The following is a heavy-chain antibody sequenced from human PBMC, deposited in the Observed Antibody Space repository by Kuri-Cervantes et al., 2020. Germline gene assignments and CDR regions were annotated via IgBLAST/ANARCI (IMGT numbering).Heavy chain of an antibody. D-gene: IGHD4-23*01. CDR3: AWGAGDYGGNSDY. CDR1: GGSISSYY. Sequence: SETLSLTCTVSGGSISSYYWSWIRQPPGKGLEWIGYIYYSGSTNYNPSLKSRVTISVDTSKNQFSLKLSSVTAADTAVYYCAWGAGDYGGNSDYWGQGTLVTVSS. CDR2: IYYSGST. J-gene: IGHJ4*02. V-gene: IGHV4-59*13.